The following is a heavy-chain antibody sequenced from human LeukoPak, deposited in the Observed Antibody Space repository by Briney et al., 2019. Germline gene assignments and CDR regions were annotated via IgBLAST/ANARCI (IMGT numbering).Heavy chain of an antibody. J-gene: IGHJ4*02. CDR3: AKAPVTTCRGAYCYPFDY. D-gene: IGHD2-21*01. V-gene: IGHV3-53*01. Sequence: GGSLRLSCAASGFIVSSNYMSWVRQAPGKGLEWVSVIYTGGSTYYADSVKGRFTISRDNSKNTLYLQMNRLRPEDAAVYYCAKAPVTTCRGAYCYPFDYWGQGTLVTVSS. CDR2: IYTGGST. CDR1: GFIVSSNY.